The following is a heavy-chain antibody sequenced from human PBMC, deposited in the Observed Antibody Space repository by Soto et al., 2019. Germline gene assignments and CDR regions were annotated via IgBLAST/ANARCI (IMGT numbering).Heavy chain of an antibody. V-gene: IGHV1-69*12. CDR1: RGTFSSYA. D-gene: IGHD1-26*01. J-gene: IGHJ6*02. Sequence: QVQLVQSGAEVKKPGSSVKVSCKASRGTFSSYAISWVRPAPGQGLQWMGGIISIFGTADYAQKFQGRVTITADESTSTAYMELSSLRSEDTAVYYCASHSGSSPEGRYYYGMDVWGQGTTVTVSS. CDR3: ASHSGSSPEGRYYYGMDV. CDR2: IISIFGTA.